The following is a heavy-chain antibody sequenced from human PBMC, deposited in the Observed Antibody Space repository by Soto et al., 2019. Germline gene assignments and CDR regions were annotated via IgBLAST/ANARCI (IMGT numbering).Heavy chain of an antibody. J-gene: IGHJ4*02. CDR2: IKGKTDGGTT. D-gene: IGHD2-2*01. CDR1: GFTFSNAW. CDR3: TTVYCSSTSCPSDY. V-gene: IGHV3-15*01. Sequence: GGSLRLSCAASGFTFSNAWMSWVRQAPGKGLEWVGRIKGKTDGGTTDYAAPVKGRFTISRDDSKNTLYLQMNSLKTEDTAVYYCTTVYCSSTSCPSDYWGQGTLVTVSS.